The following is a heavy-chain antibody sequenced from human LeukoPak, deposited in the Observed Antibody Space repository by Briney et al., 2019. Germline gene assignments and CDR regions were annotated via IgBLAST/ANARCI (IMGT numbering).Heavy chain of an antibody. CDR2: INPNSGGT. CDR3: AVVGYSSGWYFDY. V-gene: IGHV1-2*06. D-gene: IGHD6-19*01. CDR1: GYTFTGYY. Sequence: ASVKVSCKASGYTFTGYYMHWVRQARGQGLEWMGRINPNSGGTNYVQKFQGRVTMTRDTSISTAYMELSRLRSDDTAVYYCAVVGYSSGWYFDYWGQGTLVTVSS. J-gene: IGHJ4*02.